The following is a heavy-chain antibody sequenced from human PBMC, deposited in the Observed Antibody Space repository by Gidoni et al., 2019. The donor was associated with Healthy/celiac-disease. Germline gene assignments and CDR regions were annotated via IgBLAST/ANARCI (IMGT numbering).Heavy chain of an antibody. Sequence: EVQLVESGGGLVKPGGSPRLSCAAPGFTFSSYSMYWVRQAPGKGLECVSSISSSSSYIYYADSVKGRFTISRDNAKNSLCLQMNSLRAEDTAVYYCARDNYYDSSGYQPGGYYGMDVWGQGTTVTVSS. CDR1: GFTFSSYS. D-gene: IGHD3-22*01. V-gene: IGHV3-21*01. J-gene: IGHJ6*02. CDR2: ISSSSSYI. CDR3: ARDNYYDSSGYQPGGYYGMDV.